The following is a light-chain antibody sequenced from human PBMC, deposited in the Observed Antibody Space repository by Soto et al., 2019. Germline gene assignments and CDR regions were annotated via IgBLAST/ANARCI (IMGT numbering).Light chain of an antibody. CDR3: KNYNSYSEE. Sequence: MRRTQSPSSLSSSTVYRVTITGRASQSISSWLAWYKQKPGKAPKLLIYKAYSLQRGVKSRFSGSGSGTEFTITIRSLQNDDFETYYCKNYNSYSEEFGNGTKVDIK. J-gene: IGKJ1*01. CDR1: QSISSW. CDR2: KAY. V-gene: IGKV1-5*03.